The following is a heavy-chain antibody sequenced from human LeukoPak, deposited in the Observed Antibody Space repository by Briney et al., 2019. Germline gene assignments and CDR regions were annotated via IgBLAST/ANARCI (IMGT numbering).Heavy chain of an antibody. CDR3: AREGLGELTLDY. D-gene: IGHD3-16*01. J-gene: IGHJ4*02. CDR1: GYTFANYG. CDR2: ISAYNGNT. Sequence: ASVKVSCKASGYTFANYGISWVRQAPGQGLEWMGWISAYNGNTNYAQKFQGRVTTTTDTSTNTAYMELRSLRSDDTAVYYCAREGLGELTLDYWGQGTLVTVSS. V-gene: IGHV1-18*01.